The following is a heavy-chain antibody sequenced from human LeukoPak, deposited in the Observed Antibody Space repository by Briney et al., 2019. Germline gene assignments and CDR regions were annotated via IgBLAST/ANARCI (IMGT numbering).Heavy chain of an antibody. CDR1: GFTFSSYA. CDR2: ISGSGGST. CDR3: AKYTSDFDWLVTYYYYYYYMDV. D-gene: IGHD3-9*01. V-gene: IGHV3-23*01. J-gene: IGHJ6*03. Sequence: GGSLRLSCAAAGFTFSSYAMSWVRQAPGKGLEWVSAISGSGGSTYYADSVKGRFTISRDNSKNTLYLQMNSLRAEDTAVYYCAKYTSDFDWLVTYYYYYYYMDVWGKGTTVTVSS.